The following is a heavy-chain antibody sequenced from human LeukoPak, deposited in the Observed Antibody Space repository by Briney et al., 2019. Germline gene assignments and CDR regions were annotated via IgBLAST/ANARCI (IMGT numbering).Heavy chain of an antibody. D-gene: IGHD5-18*01. Sequence: GESLKISCKGSGYSFTSYWIGWVRQMPGKGLEWMGIIYPGDSDTRYSPSFQGQVTVSADKSISTAYLQWSSLKASDTAMYYCARRGYSYGYSDYYYMDVWGKGTTVTVSS. CDR3: ARRGYSYGYSDYYYMDV. CDR1: GYSFTSYW. CDR2: IYPGDSDT. V-gene: IGHV5-51*01. J-gene: IGHJ6*03.